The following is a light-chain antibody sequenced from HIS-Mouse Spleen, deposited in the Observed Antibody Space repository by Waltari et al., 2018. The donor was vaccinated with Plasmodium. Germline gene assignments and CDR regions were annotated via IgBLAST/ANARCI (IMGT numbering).Light chain of an antibody. V-gene: IGLV2-11*01. CDR3: CSYAGSYTLV. CDR2: DVS. J-gene: IGLJ2*01. Sequence: SPLTQPRPVSGSHGQSVPIAYTGTSSAGSGYNYVSWYQQHHGKAPKLMIYDVSQRPSGVPDRFSGSKSGNTASLTISGLQAEDEADYYCCSYAGSYTLVFGGGTKLTVL. CDR1: SSAGSGYNY.